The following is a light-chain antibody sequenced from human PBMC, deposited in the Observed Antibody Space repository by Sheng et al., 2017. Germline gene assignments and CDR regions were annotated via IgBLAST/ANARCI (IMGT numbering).Light chain of an antibody. CDR1: QSISSA. Sequence: AIQLTQSPSSLSASLGDRVTITCRASQSISSALAWYQQKPGKPPKVLIYVASSLESGVPSRFSGSGSGTDFTLTISSLQPEDFATYYCQQFNGYPLTFGGGTKVDIK. V-gene: IGKV1-13*02. J-gene: IGKJ4*01. CDR2: VAS. CDR3: QQFNGYPLT.